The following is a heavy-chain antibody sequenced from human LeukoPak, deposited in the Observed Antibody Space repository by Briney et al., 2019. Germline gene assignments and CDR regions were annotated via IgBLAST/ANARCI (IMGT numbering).Heavy chain of an antibody. CDR2: INGNGAST. D-gene: IGHD4-23*01. Sequence: GGSLRLSCVVSGFIFNKFGMSWVRQAPGKGPEWVSTINGNGASTHYAESVQGRFTISRDNSKNTLYLQMNSLRADDTALYYCTKDFQHHGGQDWGQGSPVTVSS. CDR3: TKDFQHHGGQD. CDR1: GFIFNKFG. J-gene: IGHJ4*02. V-gene: IGHV3-23*01.